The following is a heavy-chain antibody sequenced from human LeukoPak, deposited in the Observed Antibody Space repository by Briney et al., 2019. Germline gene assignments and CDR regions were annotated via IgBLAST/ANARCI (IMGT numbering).Heavy chain of an antibody. CDR2: ISPRGDIT. D-gene: IGHD5-24*01. V-gene: IGHV3-23*01. CDR3: AKDDAWLQFGE. J-gene: IGHJ4*02. CDR1: GFTFSSYS. Sequence: GGSLRLSCAASGFTFSSYSMNWVRQAPGKGLEWVSGISPRGDITYYADSVKGRFTISRDNSKNTLYLEVISLTVEDTAVYYCAKDDAWLQFGEWSQGTLVTVSS.